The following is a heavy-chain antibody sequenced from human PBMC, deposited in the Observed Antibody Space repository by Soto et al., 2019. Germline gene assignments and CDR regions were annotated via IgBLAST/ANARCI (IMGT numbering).Heavy chain of an antibody. CDR2: ISGGGGST. V-gene: IGHV3-23*01. D-gene: IGHD5-18*01. J-gene: IGHJ4*02. Sequence: EVQLLESGGGLVLPGGSLRLSSAASGFTYSTYAMSWVRQAPGKGLEWVSAISGGGGSTYYADSVKGRFPISRDSSTNTLYLQMNRLRADDKAVYYCAKGLVDAIQLWLYYLDSWCQGTLVTVSS. CDR3: AKGLVDAIQLWLYYLDS. CDR1: GFTYSTYA.